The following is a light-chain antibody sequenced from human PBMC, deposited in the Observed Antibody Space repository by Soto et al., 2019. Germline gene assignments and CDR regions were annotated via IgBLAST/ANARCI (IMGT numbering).Light chain of an antibody. CDR3: QQYNNWPAYS. J-gene: IGKJ2*01. CDR2: GAS. CDR1: QSIGYS. V-gene: IGKV3-15*01. Sequence: EIVLTQSPATLSLSPGEGATISCRASQSIGYSLAWYQQKPGLAPRLLIFGASTRITGIPARFSGSGSGTEFTLTISSLQSDDFAVYYCQQYNNWPAYSFGQGTKLEIK.